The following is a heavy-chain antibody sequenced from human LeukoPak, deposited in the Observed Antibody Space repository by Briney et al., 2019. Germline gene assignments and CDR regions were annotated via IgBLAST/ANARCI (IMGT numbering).Heavy chain of an antibody. CDR3: ARARRFQDCSSTSCYAPYYYYYYMDV. J-gene: IGHJ6*03. D-gene: IGHD2-2*01. CDR2: IIPIFGTA. Sequence: GASVKVSCKASGGTSSSYAISWVRQAPGQGLEWMGGIIPIFGTANYAQKFQGGVTITADESTSTAYMELSSLRSEDTAVYYCARARRFQDCSSTSCYAPYYYYYYMDVWGKGTTVTVSS. V-gene: IGHV1-69*01. CDR1: GGTSSSYA.